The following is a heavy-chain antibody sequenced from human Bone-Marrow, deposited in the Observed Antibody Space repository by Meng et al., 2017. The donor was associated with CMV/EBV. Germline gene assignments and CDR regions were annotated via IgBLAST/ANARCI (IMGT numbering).Heavy chain of an antibody. V-gene: IGHV3-30-3*01. D-gene: IGHD6-19*01. CDR2: ISYDGDNE. CDR3: ARDSRQWLVPGYFDF. CDR1: GYHFKSWA. J-gene: IGHJ4*02. Sequence: SGYHFKSWAMRWGRQGPGKGVEWVAVISYDGDNEYYADSVKGRFTISRDNSKNTLYLEMNSLRAEDTAVYYCARDSRQWLVPGYFDFWGQGTLVTVSS.